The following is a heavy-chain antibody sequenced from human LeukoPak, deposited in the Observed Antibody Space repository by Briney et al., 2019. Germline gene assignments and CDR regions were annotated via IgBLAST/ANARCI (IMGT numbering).Heavy chain of an antibody. CDR1: GFTFCSYW. CDR3: ASSGWYLRDY. CDR2: INSDGSST. D-gene: IGHD6-19*01. Sequence: PGGSLSLSCAASGFTFCSYWMHWVRHAPGKGLVWVSRINSDGSSTSYADSVKGRFTISRDNAKNTLYLQMNSLRAEDTAVYYCASSGWYLRDYWGQGTLVTVSS. J-gene: IGHJ4*02. V-gene: IGHV3-74*01.